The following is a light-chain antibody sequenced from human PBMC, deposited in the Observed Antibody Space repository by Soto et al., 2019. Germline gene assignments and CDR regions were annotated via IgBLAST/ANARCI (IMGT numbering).Light chain of an antibody. CDR3: QVWDSRSDVYV. Sequence: SYELTQPPSVSVAPGQPARINCGGNNIGTKSVHWYPQKPGQAPVVVVYYDSDRPSGIPERFSGSNSGNTATLTISRVEAGDEADYCCQVWDSRSDVYVFGTGTKLTVL. V-gene: IGLV3-21*02. J-gene: IGLJ1*01. CDR2: YDS. CDR1: NIGTKS.